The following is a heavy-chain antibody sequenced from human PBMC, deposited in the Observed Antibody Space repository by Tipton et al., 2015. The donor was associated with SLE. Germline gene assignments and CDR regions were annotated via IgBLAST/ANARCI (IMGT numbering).Heavy chain of an antibody. D-gene: IGHD3-16*01. CDR3: AKEGEI. CDR1: RFTFSSYG. V-gene: IGHV3-33*06. CDR2: IWYDGSNK. J-gene: IGHJ3*02. Sequence: SLRLSCAASRFTFSSYGMHWVRQGSGKGLEWVAVIWYDGSNKYYADSVKGRFTISRDNTKKTLNLQMNSRRAEATAVCYCAKEGEIWGKGKMVPVS.